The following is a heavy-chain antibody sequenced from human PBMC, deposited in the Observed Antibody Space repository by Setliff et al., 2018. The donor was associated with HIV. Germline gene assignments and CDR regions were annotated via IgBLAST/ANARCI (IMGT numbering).Heavy chain of an antibody. J-gene: IGHJ3*02. CDR1: GGSIRSHY. D-gene: IGHD3-9*01. CDR2: IYYSGST. CDR3: ARYKCINFACVGFDI. V-gene: IGHV4-59*11. Sequence: LSLTCTVSGGSIRSHYWSWIRQPPGKRLEWIGYIYYSGSTNYNPSLKSRVTISVDTAKNQFSLKLSSVTAADTAVYYCARYKCINFACVGFDIWGQGTVVTVSS.